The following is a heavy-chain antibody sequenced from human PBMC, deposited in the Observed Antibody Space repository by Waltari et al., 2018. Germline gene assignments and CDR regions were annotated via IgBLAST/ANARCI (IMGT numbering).Heavy chain of an antibody. V-gene: IGHV4-59*01. J-gene: IGHJ3*02. CDR1: GGPIRSYY. CDR2: IYYSGST. D-gene: IGHD4-17*01. CDR3: ARDTTTVTTEGYAFDI. Sequence: QVQLQESGPGLVKPSETLSLTCTVSGGPIRSYYWSWIRQPPGKGLEWIGYIYYSGSTNYNPSLKSRVTISVDTSKNQFSLKLSSVTAADTAVYYCARDTTTVTTEGYAFDIWGQGTMVTVSS.